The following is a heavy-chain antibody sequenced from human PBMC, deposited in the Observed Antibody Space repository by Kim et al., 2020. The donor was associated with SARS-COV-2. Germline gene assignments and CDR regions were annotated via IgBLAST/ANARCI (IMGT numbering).Heavy chain of an antibody. Sequence: SVKVSCKASGGTFSSYAISWVRQAPGQGLEWMGRIIPILGIANYAQKFQGRVTITADKSTSTAYMELSSLRSEDTAVYYCARDLDPYTAMVGEYFDYWGQGTLVTVSS. V-gene: IGHV1-69*04. D-gene: IGHD5-18*01. CDR2: IIPILGIA. CDR1: GGTFSSYA. J-gene: IGHJ4*02. CDR3: ARDLDPYTAMVGEYFDY.